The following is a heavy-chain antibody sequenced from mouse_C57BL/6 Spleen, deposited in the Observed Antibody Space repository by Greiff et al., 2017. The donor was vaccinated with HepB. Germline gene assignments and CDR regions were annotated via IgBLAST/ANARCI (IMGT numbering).Heavy chain of an antibody. V-gene: IGHV2-2*01. J-gene: IGHJ1*03. D-gene: IGHD2-12*01. CDR1: GFSLTSYG. CDR2: IWSGGST. Sequence: QVQLKESGPGLVQPSQSLSITCTVSGFSLTSYGVHWVRQSPGKGLEWLGVIWSGGSTDYNAAFISRLSISKDNSKSQVFFKMNSLQADDTAIYYCARKSDYSGGNFDVWGTGTTVTVSS. CDR3: ARKSDYSGGNFDV.